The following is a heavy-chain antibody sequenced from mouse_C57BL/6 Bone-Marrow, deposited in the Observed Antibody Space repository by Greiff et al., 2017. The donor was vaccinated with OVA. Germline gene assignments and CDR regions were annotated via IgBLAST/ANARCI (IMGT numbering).Heavy chain of an antibody. Sequence: QVQLQQPGAELVMPGASVKLSCKASGYTFTSYWMHWLKQRPGQGLAWIGEIDPSASSTNYNQKFKGKSTLTVDKSSSTAYMQLSSLTSEDSAVYYCARRDYYGSSYLWYFDVWGTGTTVTVSS. V-gene: IGHV1-69*01. CDR2: IDPSASST. J-gene: IGHJ1*03. D-gene: IGHD1-1*01. CDR3: ARRDYYGSSYLWYFDV. CDR1: GYTFTSYW.